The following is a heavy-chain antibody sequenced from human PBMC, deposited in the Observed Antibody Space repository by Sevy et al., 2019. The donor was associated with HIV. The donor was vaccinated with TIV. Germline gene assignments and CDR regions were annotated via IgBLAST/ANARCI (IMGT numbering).Heavy chain of an antibody. CDR1: GFTFSSYG. J-gene: IGHJ1*01. D-gene: IGHD2-15*01. CDR2: ISYDGSNK. CDR3: VRRVMSGGDCSGGSCYGYFQH. Sequence: GGSLRLSCAASGFTFSSYGMHWVRQAPGKGLEWVAVISYDGSNKYYADSVKGRFTISRDNSKNTLYLQMNSLRAEDTAGYYCVRRVMSGGDCSGGSCYGYFQHWGQGTLVTVSS. V-gene: IGHV3-30*03.